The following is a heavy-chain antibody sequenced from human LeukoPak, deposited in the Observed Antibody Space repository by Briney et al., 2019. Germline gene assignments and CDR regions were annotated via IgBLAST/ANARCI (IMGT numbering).Heavy chain of an antibody. CDR3: VRDAPGSNTGDF. J-gene: IGHJ4*02. CDR1: GFTFSSYD. D-gene: IGHD2-8*01. V-gene: IGHV3-48*03. Sequence: QPGGSLRLSCEASGFTFSSYDMNWVRQAPGKGLEWVSYISERATRIEYADSVKGRFIMSRDDANNLLYLQMNSLRAEDTAVYFCVRDAPGSNTGDFWGQGTLVTVSS. CDR2: ISERATRI.